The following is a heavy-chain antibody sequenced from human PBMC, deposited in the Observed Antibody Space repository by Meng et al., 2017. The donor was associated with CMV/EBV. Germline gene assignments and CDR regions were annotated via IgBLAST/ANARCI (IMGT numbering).Heavy chain of an antibody. D-gene: IGHD3-16*01. J-gene: IGHJ4*02. Sequence: VLIREPVPDLVKPSESLSLPFSVSGASLKNYNENLVRQPAGPGLCCIGLIQFIGHTVYNPSLKSRFTVSLDASKSQFSLTLNSVTAADTATYYWAGSRPGGGACDYWGQGILVTVSS. CDR3: AGSRPGGGACDY. V-gene: IGHV4-4*07. CDR2: IQFIGHT. CDR1: GASLKNYN.